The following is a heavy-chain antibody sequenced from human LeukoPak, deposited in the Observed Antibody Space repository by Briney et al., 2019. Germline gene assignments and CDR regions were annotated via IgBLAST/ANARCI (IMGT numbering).Heavy chain of an antibody. CDR2: MNPNSGNT. D-gene: IGHD3-22*01. Sequence: ASVKVSCKASGYTFTSYDINWVRQATGQALEWMGWMNPNSGNTGYAQKFQGRVTMTRNTSISTAYMELSSLRSEDTAMYYCERVPHYDSSGYPLSEDYWGQGTLVTVSS. J-gene: IGHJ4*02. CDR1: GYTFTSYD. V-gene: IGHV1-8*01. CDR3: ERVPHYDSSGYPLSEDY.